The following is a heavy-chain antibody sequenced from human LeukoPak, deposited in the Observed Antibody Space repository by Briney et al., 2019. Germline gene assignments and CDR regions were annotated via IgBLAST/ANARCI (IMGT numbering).Heavy chain of an antibody. Sequence: KSSETLSLTCTVSGGSVSSDYWSWIRRPPGKGLEWIGYIYHTGNSDYNPSLKSRATISLDTSKNQFSLKLTSVTAADTAVYFCARHPFSSPFDYWGQGTLVTVSS. J-gene: IGHJ4*02. CDR1: GGSVSSDY. V-gene: IGHV4-59*08. CDR3: ARHPFSSPFDY. CDR2: IYHTGNS. D-gene: IGHD2/OR15-2a*01.